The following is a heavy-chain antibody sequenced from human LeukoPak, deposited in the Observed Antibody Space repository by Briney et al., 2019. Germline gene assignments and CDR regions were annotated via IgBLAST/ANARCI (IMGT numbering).Heavy chain of an antibody. CDR2: ISYDGSNK. Sequence: PGGSLRLSCAASGFTFSSYAMHWVRQAPGKGLEWVAVISYDGSNKYYADSVKGRFTISRDNSKNTLYLQMNSLRAEDTAVYYCARARDLLWFGELLSMLDYWGQGTLVTVSS. CDR1: GFTFSSYA. J-gene: IGHJ4*02. V-gene: IGHV3-30-3*01. D-gene: IGHD3-10*01. CDR3: ARARDLLWFGELLSMLDY.